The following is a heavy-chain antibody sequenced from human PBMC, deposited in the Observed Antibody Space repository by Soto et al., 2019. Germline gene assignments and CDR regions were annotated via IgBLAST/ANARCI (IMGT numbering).Heavy chain of an antibody. CDR2: IYHSGST. J-gene: IGHJ4*02. CDR1: GGSISSSNW. D-gene: IGHD4-17*01. CDR3: ARVYPVYGAIDY. V-gene: IGHV4-4*02. Sequence: SETLSRTCAVSGGSISSSNWWSWVRQPPGKGLEWIGEIYHSGSTNYNPSLKSRVTISVDKSKNQFSLKLSSVTAADTAVYYCARVYPVYGAIDYWGQGTLVTVSS.